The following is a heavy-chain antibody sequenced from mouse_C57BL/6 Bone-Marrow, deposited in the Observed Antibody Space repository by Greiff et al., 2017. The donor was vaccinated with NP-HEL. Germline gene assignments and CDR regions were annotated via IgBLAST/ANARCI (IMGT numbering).Heavy chain of an antibody. V-gene: IGHV5-6*02. CDR3: ARHGPPYDGYY. D-gene: IGHD2-3*01. CDR1: GFTFSSYG. CDR2: ISSGGSYT. J-gene: IGHJ3*01. Sequence: DVMLVESGGDLVKPGGSLKLSCAASGFTFSSYGMSWVRQTPDKRLEWVATISSGGSYTYYPDSVKGRFPISRDNAKNTMYLQMSSLKSEETAMYYCARHGPPYDGYYWGQGTLVTVSA.